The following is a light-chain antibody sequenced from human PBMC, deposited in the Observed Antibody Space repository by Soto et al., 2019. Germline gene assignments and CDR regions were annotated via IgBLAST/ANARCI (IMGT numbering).Light chain of an antibody. CDR3: QQYNSDST. CDR1: QSISIW. CDR2: KAS. J-gene: IGKJ1*01. V-gene: IGKV1-5*03. Sequence: IQMTQSPSTLSASVGDRVTITCRASQSISIWLAWYQQKPGKAPKLLIYKASSLESEVPSRFSGSGSGTEFTLTSNSLQPDDSATYYCQQYNSDSTFGQGTKVEIK.